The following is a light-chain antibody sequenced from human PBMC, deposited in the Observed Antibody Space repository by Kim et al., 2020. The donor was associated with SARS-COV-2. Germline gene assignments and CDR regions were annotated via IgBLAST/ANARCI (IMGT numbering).Light chain of an antibody. CDR3: QAWDSSTEWV. CDR1: KLGDKY. V-gene: IGLV3-1*01. J-gene: IGLJ3*02. Sequence: SYELTQPPSVSVSPGQTASITCSGDKLGDKYACWYQQQPGQSPVLVIYQDTKRPSGIPERFSGSNSGNTATLTISGTQAMDEADYYCQAWDSSTEWVFGG. CDR2: QDT.